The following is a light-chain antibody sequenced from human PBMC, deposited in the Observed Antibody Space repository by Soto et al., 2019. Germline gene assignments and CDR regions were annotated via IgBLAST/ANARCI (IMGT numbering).Light chain of an antibody. V-gene: IGLV1-40*01. CDR3: LSYDSSLSAYV. CDR1: SSNIGAGYD. J-gene: IGLJ1*01. CDR2: GNS. Sequence: QSVLTQPPSVSGAPGQRVTISCTGSSSNIGAGYDVQWYQQIPGTAPKLLIYGNSNRPSGVPDRFSGSKSGTSASLAITGLQAEDEADYYCLSYDSSLSAYVLGTGTKVTVL.